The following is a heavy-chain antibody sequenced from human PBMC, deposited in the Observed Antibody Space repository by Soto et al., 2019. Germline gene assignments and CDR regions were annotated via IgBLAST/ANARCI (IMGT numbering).Heavy chain of an antibody. V-gene: IGHV4-59*01. D-gene: IGHD4-17*01. CDR1: GSSISPFY. J-gene: IGHJ4*02. CDR2: IYYTGST. CDR3: TRVGGYYGDYPNFDY. Sequence: QVQLQESGPGLVKPSETPSLTCTVSGSSISPFYWSWIRQPPGKGLEWIGYIYYTGSTKYNPSLKSRVTLSLGTSRNQLSLKLSSVTPADTAVYYCTRVGGYYGDYPNFDYWGPGTLVAVSS.